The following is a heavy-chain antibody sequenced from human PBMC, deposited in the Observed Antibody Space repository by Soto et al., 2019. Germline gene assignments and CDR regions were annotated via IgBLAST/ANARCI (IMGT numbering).Heavy chain of an antibody. CDR2: IKSKTDGGTT. J-gene: IGHJ6*03. CDR1: GFTFSNAW. V-gene: IGHV3-15*01. Sequence: EVQLVESGGGLVKPGGSLRLSCAASGFTFSNAWMSWVRQAPGKGLEWVGRIKSKTDGGTTDYAAPVKGRFTISRDDSKNTLYLQMNSLKTEDTAVYYCTITEGDIVVVVADPYYYYYYYMDVWGKGTTVTVSS. D-gene: IGHD2-15*01. CDR3: TITEGDIVVVVADPYYYYYYYMDV.